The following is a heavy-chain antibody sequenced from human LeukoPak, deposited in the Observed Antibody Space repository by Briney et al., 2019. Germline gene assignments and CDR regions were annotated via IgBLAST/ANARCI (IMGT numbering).Heavy chain of an antibody. CDR1: GYSFTSYW. J-gene: IGHJ4*02. V-gene: IGHV5-51*01. Sequence: GESLKISCKGSGYSFTSYWIGWVRQMPGKGLEWMGIIYPGDSDTRYSPSFQGQVTISADKSISTPYLQWSSLKASDTAMYYCARRYSDPYSSSPNFDYWGQGTLVTVSS. D-gene: IGHD6-6*01. CDR3: ARRYSDPYSSSPNFDY. CDR2: IYPGDSDT.